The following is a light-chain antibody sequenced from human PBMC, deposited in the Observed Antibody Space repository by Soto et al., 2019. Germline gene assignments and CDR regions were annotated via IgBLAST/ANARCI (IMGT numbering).Light chain of an antibody. CDR1: QSVSSS. CDR2: DAS. Sequence: EIVLTQYPATLSLSPGERATLSCRASQSVSSSLAWYQQKPGQAPRLLIYDASNRATVIPARFSGSGSGTGFTITINSLEPEDFAVYYCQQRSNWPRTFGQGAKLEIK. J-gene: IGKJ2*01. CDR3: QQRSNWPRT. V-gene: IGKV3-11*01.